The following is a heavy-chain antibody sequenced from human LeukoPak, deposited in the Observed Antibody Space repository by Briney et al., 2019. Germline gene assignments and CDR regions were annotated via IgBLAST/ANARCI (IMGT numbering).Heavy chain of an antibody. Sequence: GGSLRLSCEASGFTIRNYWMHWIRHVPGKGPVWVARIYVDATSTNYADSVKGRFTISRDNAKNTVYLQMDNLRRDDTGVYYCARDYEALSSGFNWFAPWGQGTLVTVSS. D-gene: IGHD6-19*01. CDR3: ARDYEALSSGFNWFAP. J-gene: IGHJ5*02. V-gene: IGHV3-74*01. CDR2: IYVDATST. CDR1: GFTIRNYW.